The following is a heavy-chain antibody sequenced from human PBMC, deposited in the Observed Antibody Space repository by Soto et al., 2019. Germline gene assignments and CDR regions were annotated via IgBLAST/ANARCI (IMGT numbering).Heavy chain of an antibody. CDR2: IYYSGST. CDR3: ARDVSREGTFDY. V-gene: IGHV4-30-4*01. CDR1: GGSISSGDYY. Sequence: QVQLQESGPGLVKPSQTLSLPCTVSGGSISSGDYYWSWIRQPPGKGLAWIGYIYYSGSTYYNPSLKSRVTISVDTSQNQFSLKLSSVTAADTAVYYCARDVSREGTFDYWGQGTLVTVSS. D-gene: IGHD1-1*01. J-gene: IGHJ4*02.